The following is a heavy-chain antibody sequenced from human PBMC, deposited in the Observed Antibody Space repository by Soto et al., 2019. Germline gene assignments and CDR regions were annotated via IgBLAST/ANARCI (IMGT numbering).Heavy chain of an antibody. Sequence: PGGFLRLSCVASGFTFSSHSMNWVRQAPGKGLEWVSYISGGSKSIYYAASVKGRFTISRDNAKNSLYLEMNSLRDEDTAVYSCVRDSRRGYGMDVWGPGTTVTVSS. J-gene: IGHJ6*02. CDR2: ISGGSKSI. D-gene: IGHD3-10*01. V-gene: IGHV3-48*02. CDR1: GFTFSSHS. CDR3: VRDSRRGYGMDV.